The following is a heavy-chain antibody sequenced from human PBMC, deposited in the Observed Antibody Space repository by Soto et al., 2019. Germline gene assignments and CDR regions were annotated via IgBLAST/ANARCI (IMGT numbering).Heavy chain of an antibody. CDR2: IYSSGST. CDR3: ARVRQGASCYFDY. CDR1: VGPTGSGGYN. J-gene: IGHJ4*02. Sequence: SETLSLTCTVSVGPTGSGGYNWSWTPRHPGRGLAWIGYIYSSGSTYYNPSLKSRVTISVDTSKNQFSLKLSSVTAAATAVYYCARVRQGASCYFDYWGQGTLVTVSS. D-gene: IGHD2-2*01. V-gene: IGHV4-31*03.